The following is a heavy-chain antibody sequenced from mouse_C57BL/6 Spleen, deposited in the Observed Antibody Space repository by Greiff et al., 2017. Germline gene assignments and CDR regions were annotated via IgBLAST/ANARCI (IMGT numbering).Heavy chain of an antibody. CDR3: ARDMVTTEFAY. V-gene: IGHV5-17*01. D-gene: IGHD2-2*01. J-gene: IGHJ3*01. Sequence: EVKVVESGGGLVKPGGSLKLSCAASGFTFSDYGMHWVRQAPEKGLEWVAYISSGSSTIYYADTVKGRFTISRDNAKNTLFLQMTSLRSEDTAMYYCARDMVTTEFAYWGQGTLVTVSA. CDR1: GFTFSDYG. CDR2: ISSGSSTI.